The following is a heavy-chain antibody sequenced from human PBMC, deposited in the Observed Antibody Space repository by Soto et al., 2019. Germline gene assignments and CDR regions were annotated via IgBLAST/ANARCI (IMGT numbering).Heavy chain of an antibody. J-gene: IGHJ6*02. V-gene: IGHV4-31*03. D-gene: IGHD5-12*01. CDR2: AHYTGDT. CDR3: ARASGYTYPPAYGLAV. CDR1: GTAITNGGYF. Sequence: QVQLQVSGPGLVKPSQTLSLNCTVSGTAITNGGYFWTWIRQLPGKGLEWIGCAHYTGDTYYSPSLKSRVTMSVDPSKSQFSLKLSSVTAADTAVYYCARASGYTYPPAYGLAVWGQGTTVTVSS.